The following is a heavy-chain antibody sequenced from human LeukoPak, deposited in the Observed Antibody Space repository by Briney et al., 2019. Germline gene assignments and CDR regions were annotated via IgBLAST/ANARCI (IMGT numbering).Heavy chain of an antibody. CDR2: INPTFGIA. CDR1: GGTFRSYA. D-gene: IGHD3-22*01. V-gene: IGHV1-69*04. Sequence: ASEHVSCKASGGTFRSYAIIWVRQAPGQGLEWMGRINPTFGIANYPQKFQGRFTTTADKSTSTAYMELSSLRSEDTAVYYCARDLGYDSSLVTYPWGQGTLVTVSS. CDR3: ARDLGYDSSLVTYP. J-gene: IGHJ5*02.